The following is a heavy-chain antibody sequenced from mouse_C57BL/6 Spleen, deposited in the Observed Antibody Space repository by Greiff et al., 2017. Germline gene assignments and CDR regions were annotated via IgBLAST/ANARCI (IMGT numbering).Heavy chain of an antibody. CDR3: ARGGIPPYFDY. CDR2: INPSSGYT. CDR1: GYTFTSYT. Sequence: VQLQQSGAELARPGASVKMSCKASGYTFTSYTMHWVKQRPGQGLEWIGYINPSSGYTKYNQKFKDKATLNADKSSSTAYMQLSSLTSEDSAVYYCARGGIPPYFDYWGQGTTLTVSS. V-gene: IGHV1-4*01. J-gene: IGHJ2*01. D-gene: IGHD5-1-1*01.